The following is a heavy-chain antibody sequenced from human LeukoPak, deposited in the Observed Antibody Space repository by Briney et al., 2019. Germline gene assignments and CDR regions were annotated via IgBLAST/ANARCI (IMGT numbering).Heavy chain of an antibody. CDR3: ARYSDVYFDY. V-gene: IGHV4-59*01. Sequence: SETLSLTYTVSGGSISGYFWSWTRQPPGKGLEWIGYIYDSGSTNYNPSLKSRVTISVDTSKNQFSLKLSSVTTADTAVYYCARYSDVYFDYWGQGILVTVSS. D-gene: IGHD3-3*01. J-gene: IGHJ4*02. CDR1: GGSISGYF. CDR2: IYDSGST.